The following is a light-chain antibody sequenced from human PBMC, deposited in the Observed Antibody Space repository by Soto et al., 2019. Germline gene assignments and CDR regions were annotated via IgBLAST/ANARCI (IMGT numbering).Light chain of an antibody. Sequence: EIVMTQSPATLSVSPGERATLSCRASQSVSSNLAWYQQKPGQSPRLLINGASTRATGIPARFSGSGSGTEFTLTISDLQSGDFAGYFCPQYNHWPPTFVQGTKVEIK. CDR3: PQYNHWPPT. V-gene: IGKV3-15*01. CDR1: QSVSSN. J-gene: IGKJ1*01. CDR2: GAS.